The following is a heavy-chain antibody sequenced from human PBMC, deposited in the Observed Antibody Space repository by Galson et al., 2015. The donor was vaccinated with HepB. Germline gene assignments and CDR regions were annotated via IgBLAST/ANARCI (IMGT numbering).Heavy chain of an antibody. CDR2: IQNDGSEK. CDR3: AREGSRIVFHAFDT. D-gene: IGHD2-21*01. CDR1: GLRFYGSG. V-gene: IGHV3-33*01. Sequence: SLRLSCAASGLRFYGSGMHWVRQAPGKGLEWVAVIQNDGSEKVYADSVKGRFTISRDNSKNTLYLQMNGLRVEDTAVYYCAREGSRIVFHAFDTWGQGTLVTVAS. J-gene: IGHJ3*02.